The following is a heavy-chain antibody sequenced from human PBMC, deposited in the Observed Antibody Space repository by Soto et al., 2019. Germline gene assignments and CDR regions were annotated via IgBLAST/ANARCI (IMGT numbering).Heavy chain of an antibody. Sequence: QVQLVESGGGVVQPGRSLRLSCAASGFTFSSYGMHWVRQAPGKGLEWVAVIWYDGSNKYYADSVKGRFTISRDNSRSTLYLQMNSLRAEDTAVYYCAREIVNAGYSSGWYFVYWGQGTLVTVSS. CDR3: AREIVNAGYSSGWYFVY. D-gene: IGHD6-19*01. J-gene: IGHJ4*02. V-gene: IGHV3-33*01. CDR2: IWYDGSNK. CDR1: GFTFSSYG.